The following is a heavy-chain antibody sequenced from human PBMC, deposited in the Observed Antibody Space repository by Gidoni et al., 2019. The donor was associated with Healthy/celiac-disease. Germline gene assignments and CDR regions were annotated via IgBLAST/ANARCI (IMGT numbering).Heavy chain of an antibody. CDR3: AREAVAGTFDY. V-gene: IGHV3-7*03. D-gene: IGHD6-19*01. Sequence: EVQLVESGGGLVQPGGSLRLSCAAPGFTFSSYWMSWVRQAPGKGLEWVANIKQDGREKYYVDSVKGRFTISRDNAKNSLYLQMNSLRAEDTAVYYCAREAVAGTFDYWGQGTLVTVSS. CDR2: IKQDGREK. J-gene: IGHJ4*02. CDR1: GFTFSSYW.